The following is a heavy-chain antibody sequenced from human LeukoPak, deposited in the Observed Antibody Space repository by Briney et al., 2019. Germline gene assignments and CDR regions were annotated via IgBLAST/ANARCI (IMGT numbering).Heavy chain of an antibody. J-gene: IGHJ6*03. CDR2: INYSGNT. V-gene: IGHV4-39*07. CDR3: ARGRSSMVRGYYYYYMDV. Sequence: PSETLSLTCTVSGDSISTSNSYWGWIRQPPGKGLEWIGSINYSGNTYYNASLKSRVTISVDTSKNQFSLKLSSVTAADTAVYYCARGRSSMVRGYYYYYMDVWGKGTTVTISS. D-gene: IGHD3-10*01. CDR1: GDSISTSNSY.